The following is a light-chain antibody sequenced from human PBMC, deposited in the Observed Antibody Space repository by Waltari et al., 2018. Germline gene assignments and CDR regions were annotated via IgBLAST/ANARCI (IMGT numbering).Light chain of an antibody. CDR2: DVT. CDR3: SSYTSSISVV. Sequence: QSALTQPASVSGSPGQSITISCTGTSSDVAGYNFVSWYQQHPGKAPKPMVYDVTNRPSGVSNRFSGSKSGNTASLTISGLQAEDEADYYCSSYTSSISVVFGGGTKLTVL. CDR1: SSDVAGYNF. J-gene: IGLJ2*01. V-gene: IGLV2-14*03.